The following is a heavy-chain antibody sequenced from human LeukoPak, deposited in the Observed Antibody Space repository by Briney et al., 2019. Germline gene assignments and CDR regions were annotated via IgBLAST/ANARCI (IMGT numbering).Heavy chain of an antibody. Sequence: PGGSLRLSCAASGFTFSSYGMHWVRQAPGKGLEWVAVISYDGSNKYYADSVKGRFTISRDNSKNTLYLQMNSLRAEDTAVYYCAKSGRRIQLEPGWFDPWGQGTLVTVSS. V-gene: IGHV3-30*18. CDR3: AKSGRRIQLEPGWFDP. CDR1: GFTFSSYG. CDR2: ISYDGSNK. D-gene: IGHD5-18*01. J-gene: IGHJ5*02.